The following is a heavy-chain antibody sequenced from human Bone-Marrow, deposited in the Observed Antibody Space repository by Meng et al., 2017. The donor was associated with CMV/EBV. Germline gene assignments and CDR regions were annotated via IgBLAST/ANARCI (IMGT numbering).Heavy chain of an antibody. CDR1: GFTFSSYA. V-gene: IGHV3-30*04. CDR3: APDSSGWAEVGY. CDR2: ISYDGSNK. Sequence: GGSLRLSCAASGFTFSSYAMHWVRQAPGKGLEWVAVISYDGSNKYYADSVKGRFTISRDNAKNSLYLQMNSLRAEDTAVYYCAPDSSGWAEVGYWGQGTLVTVSS. J-gene: IGHJ4*02. D-gene: IGHD6-19*01.